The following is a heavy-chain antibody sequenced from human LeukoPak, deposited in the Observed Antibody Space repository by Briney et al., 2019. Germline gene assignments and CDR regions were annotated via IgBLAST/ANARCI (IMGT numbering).Heavy chain of an antibody. D-gene: IGHD4-17*01. CDR3: ARGRVIWDFATTEKNAFDI. V-gene: IGHV4-34*01. Sequence: SETPSLTCAVYGGSFSGYYWSWIRQPPGKGLEWIGEINHSGSTNYNPSLKSRVTISVDTSKNQFSLKLSSVTAADTAVYYCARGRVIWDFATTEKNAFDIWGQGTMVTVSS. J-gene: IGHJ3*02. CDR1: GGSFSGYY. CDR2: INHSGST.